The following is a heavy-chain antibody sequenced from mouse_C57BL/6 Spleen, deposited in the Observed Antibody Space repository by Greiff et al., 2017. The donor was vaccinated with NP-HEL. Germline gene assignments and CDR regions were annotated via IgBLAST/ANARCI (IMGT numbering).Heavy chain of an antibody. J-gene: IGHJ2*01. CDR2: IRLKSDNYAT. Sequence: EVMLVESGGGLVQPGGSMKLSCVASGFTFSNYWMNWVRQSPEKGLEWVAQIRLKSDNYATHYAESVKGRFTISRDDSKSSVYLQMYNLRAEDTGIYYCTGPYYGDYWGQGTTLTVSS. CDR1: GFTFSNYW. D-gene: IGHD1-1*01. CDR3: TGPYYGDY. V-gene: IGHV6-3*01.